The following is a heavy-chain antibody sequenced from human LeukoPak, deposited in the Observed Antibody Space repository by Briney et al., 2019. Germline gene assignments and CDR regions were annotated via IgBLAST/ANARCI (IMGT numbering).Heavy chain of an antibody. V-gene: IGHV4-59*01. Sequence: SQTLSLTCTVSGGSISSYYWSWIRQPPGKGLEWIGHIYYSGNTNYNPSLKSRVTISIDTSKNQFSLRLSSVTAADTAVYYCARGAAGYSYGWGQGTLVTVSS. CDR1: GGSISSYY. CDR2: IYYSGNT. D-gene: IGHD5-18*01. CDR3: ARGAAGYSYG. J-gene: IGHJ4*02.